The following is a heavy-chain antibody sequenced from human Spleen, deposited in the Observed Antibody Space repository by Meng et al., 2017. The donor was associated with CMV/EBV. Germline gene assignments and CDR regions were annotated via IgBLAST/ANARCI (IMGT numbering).Heavy chain of an antibody. CDR3: ARIILTPPGWFDP. Sequence: VAGFSLSNARMGVSSIRQPPGTALEWLAHIFSNDEKSYSTSLKSRLTFSKDTSKNQVVLTMTNVDPVDTATYYCARIILTPPGWFDPWGQGTLVTVSS. V-gene: IGHV2-26*01. CDR2: IFSNDEK. J-gene: IGHJ5*02. CDR1: GFSLSNARMG. D-gene: IGHD3-9*01.